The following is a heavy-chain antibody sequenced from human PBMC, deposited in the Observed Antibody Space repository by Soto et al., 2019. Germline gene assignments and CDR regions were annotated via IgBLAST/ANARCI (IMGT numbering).Heavy chain of an antibody. CDR1: GFTFSSYG. V-gene: IGHV3-33*01. CDR3: ARDIAAAGTSYYYYGMDV. CDR2: IWYDGSNK. Sequence: QVQLVESGGGVVQPGRSLRLSCAASGFTFSSYGMNWVRQAPGDGLEWVAVIWYDGSNKYYADSVKGRFTISRDNSKNTLYLQMNSLRAEDTAVYYCARDIAAAGTSYYYYGMDVWGQGTTVTVSS. J-gene: IGHJ6*02. D-gene: IGHD6-13*01.